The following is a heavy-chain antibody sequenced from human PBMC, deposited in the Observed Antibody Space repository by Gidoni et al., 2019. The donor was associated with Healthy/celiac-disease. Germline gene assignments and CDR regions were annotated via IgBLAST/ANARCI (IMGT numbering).Heavy chain of an antibody. CDR3: AREISGWLDY. D-gene: IGHD6-19*01. CDR1: GFTFSSYG. CDR2: IWYDGSNK. V-gene: IGHV3-33*01. J-gene: IGHJ4*02. Sequence: QVQLVESGGGVVQPAISLRLSCAASGFTFSSYGMHLVRQAPGKGLEWVAVIWYDGSNKYYEDSVKGRFTISRDNSKNTLYLQMNSLRAEDTAVYYCAREISGWLDYWGQGTLVTVSS.